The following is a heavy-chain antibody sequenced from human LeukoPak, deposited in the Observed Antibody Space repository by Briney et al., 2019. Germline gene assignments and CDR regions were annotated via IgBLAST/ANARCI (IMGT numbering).Heavy chain of an antibody. CDR1: GYAFSAYY. Sequence: ASVKVSCKASGYAFSAYYIHWVRQAPGQGLEWMGWIKPNSGGTNSAQKFRGRVTLTVDTSISTAYMEMSSLRSDDTALYYCARVQYFDWFSYYFDYWGQGTLVTVSS. J-gene: IGHJ4*02. CDR3: ARVQYFDWFSYYFDY. V-gene: IGHV1-2*02. CDR2: IKPNSGGT. D-gene: IGHD3-9*01.